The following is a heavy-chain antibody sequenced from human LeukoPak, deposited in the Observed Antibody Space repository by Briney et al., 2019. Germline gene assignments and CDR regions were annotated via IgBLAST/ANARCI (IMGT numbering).Heavy chain of an antibody. CDR3: ARVTVVRALYYFDY. J-gene: IGHJ4*02. V-gene: IGHV4-39*07. CDR2: IYYSGST. D-gene: IGHD3-10*01. Sequence: SETLSLTCTVSGGSISSSSYYWGWIRQPPGKGLEWIGSIYYSGSTYYNPSLKSRVTISIDTSKNQFSLKLSSVTAADTAVFHCARVTVVRALYYFDYWGQGTLVTVSS. CDR1: GGSISSSSYY.